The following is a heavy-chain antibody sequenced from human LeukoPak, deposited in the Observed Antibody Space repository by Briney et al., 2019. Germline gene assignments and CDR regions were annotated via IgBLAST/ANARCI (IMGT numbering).Heavy chain of an antibody. CDR3: AREKGSGYSYGYGGYYYYMDV. J-gene: IGHJ6*03. Sequence: ASVKVSCKASGYTFTSYGISWVRQAPGQGLEWMGWISAYNGNTNYAQKLQGRVTMTTDTSTSTAYMELRSLRSDDTAVYYCAREKGSGYSYGYGGYYYYMDVWGKGTTVTISS. CDR2: ISAYNGNT. D-gene: IGHD5-18*01. V-gene: IGHV1-18*01. CDR1: GYTFTSYG.